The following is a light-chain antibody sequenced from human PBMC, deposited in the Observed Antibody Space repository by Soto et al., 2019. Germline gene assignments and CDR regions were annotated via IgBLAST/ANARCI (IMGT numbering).Light chain of an antibody. J-gene: IGKJ1*01. CDR3: QQYNSFWT. V-gene: IGKV1-5*01. Sequence: DIQMTQSPSTLSASVGDRVTITCRASQSMSSWLAWYQQKPGKAPKLLIYDASYLERGVPSRFSGSGSGTEFTLTISSLQPDYLATYYCQQYNSFWTFGQGTKVEI. CDR2: DAS. CDR1: QSMSSW.